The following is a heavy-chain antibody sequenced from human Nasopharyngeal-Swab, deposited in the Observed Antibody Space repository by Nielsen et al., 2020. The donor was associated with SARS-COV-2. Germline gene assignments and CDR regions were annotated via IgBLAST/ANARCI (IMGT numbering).Heavy chain of an antibody. J-gene: IGHJ4*02. V-gene: IGHV3-48*01. CDR1: GFNFNSYR. CDR2: ISSSSSSM. Sequence: GESLKISCAASGFNFNSYRMNWVRQAPGKGLEWVSNISSSSSSMYYADSVKGRFTISRDNAKNSLYLQMNSLRAEDTAVYYCAKEGLLRGYSYGYLGDYWGQGTLVTVSS. CDR3: AKEGLLRGYSYGYLGDY. D-gene: IGHD5-18*01.